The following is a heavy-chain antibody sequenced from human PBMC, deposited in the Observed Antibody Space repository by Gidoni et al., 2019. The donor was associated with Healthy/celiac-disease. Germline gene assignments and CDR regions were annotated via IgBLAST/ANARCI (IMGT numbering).Heavy chain of an antibody. V-gene: IGHV3-30*18. Sequence: QVQLVESGGGVVQPGRSLRLSCAASGFTFSSYGMHWVRQAPGKGLGWVAFISYDGSNNDYADSVKGRFTISSDKSKNTLSLQRNSLSAEDTAVDYFAKDQRGDYGAFDYWGQGPLVPVPS. J-gene: IGHJ4*02. CDR3: AKDQRGDYGAFDY. CDR2: ISYDGSNN. CDR1: GFTFSSYG. D-gene: IGHD4-17*01.